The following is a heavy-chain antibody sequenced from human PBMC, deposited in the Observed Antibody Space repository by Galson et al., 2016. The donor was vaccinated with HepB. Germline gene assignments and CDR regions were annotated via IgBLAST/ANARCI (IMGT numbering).Heavy chain of an antibody. CDR3: ARDPPVGTAVGLDI. D-gene: IGHD1-14*01. CDR2: MYIDGNA. V-gene: IGHV3-53*01. J-gene: IGHJ3*02. Sequence: SLRLSCAASGLSVSSNYMSWVRQAPGKGLEWVSVMYIDGNAYYADSVKGRFTLSRDNSQNTVYPQMNSLRAEDTAVYYCARDPPVGTAVGLDIWGQGTMVSVSS. CDR1: GLSVSSNY.